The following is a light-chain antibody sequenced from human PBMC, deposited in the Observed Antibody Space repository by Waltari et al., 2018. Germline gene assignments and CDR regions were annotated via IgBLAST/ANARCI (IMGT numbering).Light chain of an antibody. CDR2: GAS. V-gene: IGKV3-20*01. J-gene: IGKJ2*01. CDR1: QSVSSSY. CDR3: QQYGYSPYP. Sequence: EMVLTQSPGTLSLSPGERATLSCRASQSVSSSYLAWYQQKPGQAPRLLIYGASSRATVIPDRFSGSGSGTDFTLTISRLEPEDFAEYYCQQYGYSPYPFGQGTKLEI.